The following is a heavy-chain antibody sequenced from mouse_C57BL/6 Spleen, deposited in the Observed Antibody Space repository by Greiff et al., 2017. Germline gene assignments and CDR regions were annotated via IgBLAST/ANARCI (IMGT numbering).Heavy chain of an antibody. CDR2: IWRGGST. J-gene: IGHJ2*01. D-gene: IGHD2-1*01. CDR3: AKRGGNYEEYYFDY. Sequence: QVQLQQSGPGLVQPSPSLSITCTVSGFSLTSYGVHWVRQSPGKGLEWLGVIWRGGSTDYNAAFMSRLSITTDNSKSQVFFKMNRLQADDTAIYYCAKRGGNYEEYYFDYWGQGTTLTVSS. CDR1: GFSLTSYG. V-gene: IGHV2-5*01.